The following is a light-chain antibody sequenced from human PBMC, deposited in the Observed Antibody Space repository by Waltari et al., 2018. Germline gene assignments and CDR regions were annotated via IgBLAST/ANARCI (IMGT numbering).Light chain of an antibody. CDR2: DVT. CDR3: CSYAGSYTYV. CDR1: SGTVGAYVS. Sequence: QSALTQPRSVSGSPGQSVNGPCRGTSGTVGAYVSVTLYQQYPGKAPKVVIYDVTKRPSGIPDRFSGSKSGNTASLTISGLQADDEADYYCCSYAGSYTYVFGSGTKVTVL. V-gene: IGLV2-11*01. J-gene: IGLJ1*01.